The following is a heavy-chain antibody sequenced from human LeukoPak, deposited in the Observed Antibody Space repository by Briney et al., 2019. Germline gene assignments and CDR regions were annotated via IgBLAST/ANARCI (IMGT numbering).Heavy chain of an antibody. D-gene: IGHD3-9*01. CDR1: GFTFRSHA. CDR2: IYENGGTT. CDR3: STDQGGDILTGC. V-gene: IGHV3-23*01. J-gene: IGHJ4*02. Sequence: GGSLRLSCVGSGFTFRSHAMSWVRQAPEKGLEFVSGIYENGGTTYYADSVKVRFSISRDNSKNTLYLQMDSLRGEDTALYYCSTDQGGDILTGCWGQGTLVTVSS.